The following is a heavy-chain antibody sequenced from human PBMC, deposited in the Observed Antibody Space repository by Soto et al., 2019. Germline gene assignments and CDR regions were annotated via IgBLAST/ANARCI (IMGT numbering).Heavy chain of an antibody. CDR3: ARVVPGAEAWFGP. CDR2: ISLYSDGT. V-gene: IGHV1-18*01. Sequence: QVPLVQSGGEVKRPGASVKVSCKTSGYTFSNYGITWVRQAPGQPLEWLGWISLYSDGTNYAQKFQGRDSMTTDISTTTAYMELRSLRSDDTAVYYCARVVPGAEAWFGPWGQGTLVTVSS. CDR1: GYTFSNYG. D-gene: IGHD2-2*01. J-gene: IGHJ5*02.